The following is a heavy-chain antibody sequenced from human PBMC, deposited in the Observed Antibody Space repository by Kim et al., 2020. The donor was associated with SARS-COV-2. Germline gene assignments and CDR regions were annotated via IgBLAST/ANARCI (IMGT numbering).Heavy chain of an antibody. Sequence: GGSLRLSCAASGFTFSTYWMSWVHQAPGKGLEWVANIKQDGSRRYYLDSVKGRFTTSRDNARNSLYLQMDSLRVEDTAVYYCARDLDHSSGDYWGQGTLVTVSS. CDR1: GFTFSTYW. CDR2: IKQDGSRR. J-gene: IGHJ4*02. D-gene: IGHD6-19*01. CDR3: ARDLDHSSGDY. V-gene: IGHV3-7*01.